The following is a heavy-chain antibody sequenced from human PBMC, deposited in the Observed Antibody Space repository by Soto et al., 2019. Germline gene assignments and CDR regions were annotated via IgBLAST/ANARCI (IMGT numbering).Heavy chain of an antibody. CDR3: ARATVTTFDAFDI. Sequence: GGSLSLSCAASGFTFSSYGMHWVRQAPGKGLEWVAVIWYDGSNKYYADSVKGRFTISRDNSKNTLYLQMNSLRAEDTAVYYCARATVTTFDAFDIWGQGTMVTVSS. D-gene: IGHD4-17*01. J-gene: IGHJ3*02. V-gene: IGHV3-33*01. CDR2: IWYDGSNK. CDR1: GFTFSSYG.